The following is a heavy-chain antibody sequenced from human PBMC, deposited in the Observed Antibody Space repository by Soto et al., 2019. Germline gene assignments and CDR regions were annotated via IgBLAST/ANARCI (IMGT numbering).Heavy chain of an antibody. J-gene: IGHJ4*02. CDR3: AKDRLGGRGYSGYGPDY. Sequence: LRLSCAASGFTFSSYAMSWVRQAPGKGLEWVSAISGSGGSTYYADSVKGRFTISRDNSKNTLYLQMNSLRAEDTAVYYCAKDRLGGRGYSGYGPDYWGQGTLVTVSS. CDR1: GFTFSSYA. CDR2: ISGSGGST. V-gene: IGHV3-23*01. D-gene: IGHD5-12*01.